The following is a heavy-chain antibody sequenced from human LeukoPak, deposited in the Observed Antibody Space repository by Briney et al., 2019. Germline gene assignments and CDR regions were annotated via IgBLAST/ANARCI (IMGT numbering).Heavy chain of an antibody. D-gene: IGHD2-15*01. CDR1: GYSFTSYW. Sequence: GESLKISCKGSGYSFTSYWISWVRQMPGKGLEWMGRIDPSDSYTNYSPSFQGYVTISADKSISTAYLQWSSLKASDTAMYYCARLNLGYCSGGSCYSPGWFDPWGQGTLVTVSS. CDR3: ARLNLGYCSGGSCYSPGWFDP. J-gene: IGHJ5*02. CDR2: IDPSDSYT. V-gene: IGHV5-10-1*01.